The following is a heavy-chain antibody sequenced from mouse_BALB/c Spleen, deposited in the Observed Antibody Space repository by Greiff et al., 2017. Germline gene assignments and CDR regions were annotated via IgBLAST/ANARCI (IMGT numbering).Heavy chain of an antibody. D-gene: IGHD4-1*01. V-gene: IGHV2-2*02. CDR1: GFSLTSYG. J-gene: IGHJ4*01. CDR2: IWSGGST. Sequence: VHRVESGPGPVQPSQSLSITCTVSGFSLTSYGVHWVRQSPGKGLEWLGVIWSGGSTDYNAAFISRLSISKDNSKSQVFFKMNSLQANDTAIYYCARSLGRAMDYWGQGTSVTVSS. CDR3: ARSLGRAMDY.